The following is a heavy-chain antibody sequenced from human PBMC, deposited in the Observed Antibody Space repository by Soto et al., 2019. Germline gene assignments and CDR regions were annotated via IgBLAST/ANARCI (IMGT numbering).Heavy chain of an antibody. CDR1: GGSISSSSYY. CDR3: ARTTPSGGSYPPVFDY. D-gene: IGHD1-26*01. Sequence: SETLSLTCTVSGGSISSSSYYWCWIRQPPGKGLEWIGSIYYSGSTYYNPSLKSRVTISVDTSKNQFSLKLSSVTAADTAVYYCARTTPSGGSYPPVFDYWGQGTLVTVSS. V-gene: IGHV4-39*01. CDR2: IYYSGST. J-gene: IGHJ4*02.